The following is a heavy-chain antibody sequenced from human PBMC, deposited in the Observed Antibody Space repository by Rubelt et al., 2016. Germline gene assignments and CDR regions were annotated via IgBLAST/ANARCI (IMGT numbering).Heavy chain of an antibody. CDR1: GGSFSGYY. D-gene: IGHD3-22*01. CDR2: INHSGST. J-gene: IGHJ5*02. CDR3: ARRDYYDSSGYPNSFDP. V-gene: IGHV4-34*01. Sequence: QVQLQQWGAGLLKPSETLSLTCAVYGGSFSGYYWSWIRQPPGKGLEWIGEINHSGSTNYNPSLKSRVTISVDTSKNQFSLKLSSVSAADTAVYYCARRDYYDSSGYPNSFDPWGQGTLVIVSS.